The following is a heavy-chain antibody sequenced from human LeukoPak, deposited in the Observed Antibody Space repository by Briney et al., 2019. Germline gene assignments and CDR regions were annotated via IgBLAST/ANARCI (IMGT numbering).Heavy chain of an antibody. D-gene: IGHD3-10*01. CDR1: GGTFSSYA. V-gene: IGHV1-69*06. CDR3: VGSRGDYYYYMDV. J-gene: IGHJ6*03. CDR2: IIPIFGTA. Sequence: SVKVSCKASGGTFSSYAISWVRQAPGQGLEWMGGIIPIFGTANYAQKFQGRVTITADKSTSTAYMELSSLRSEDTAVYYCVGSRGDYYYYMDVWGKGTTVTVSS.